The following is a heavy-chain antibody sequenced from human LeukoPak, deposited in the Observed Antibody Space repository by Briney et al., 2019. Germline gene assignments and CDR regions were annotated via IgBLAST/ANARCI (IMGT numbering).Heavy chain of an antibody. CDR3: AKDPQECSSTSCYTGYYFDY. CDR1: GFTFSSYG. J-gene: IGHJ4*02. CDR2: IRYDGSNK. Sequence: PGGSLRLSCAASGFTFSSYGMHWVRQAPGKGLEWVAFIRYDGSNKYYADSVKGRFTISRDNSKNTLYLQMNSLRAEDTAVYYCAKDPQECSSTSCYTGYYFDYWGQGTLVTVSS. V-gene: IGHV3-30*02. D-gene: IGHD2-2*02.